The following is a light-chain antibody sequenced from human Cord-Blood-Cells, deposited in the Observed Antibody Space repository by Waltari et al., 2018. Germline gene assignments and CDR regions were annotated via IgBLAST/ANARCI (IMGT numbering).Light chain of an antibody. Sequence: EIVLTQSPATLSLSPGGRASLSCRASQCVSSYLAWYQQKPGQAPRLLIYDASNRATGIPARFSGSGSGTDFTLTISSLEPEDFAVYYCQQRSNWPLTFGGGTKVEIK. V-gene: IGKV3-11*01. J-gene: IGKJ4*01. CDR3: QQRSNWPLT. CDR2: DAS. CDR1: QCVSSY.